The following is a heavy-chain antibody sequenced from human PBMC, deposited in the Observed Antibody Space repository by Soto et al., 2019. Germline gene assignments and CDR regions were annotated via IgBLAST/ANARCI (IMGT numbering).Heavy chain of an antibody. D-gene: IGHD4-17*01. CDR3: AKHIGATVTTYAS. J-gene: IGHJ5*02. Sequence: DVQLVESGGGLVQPGKSLRLSCAATGFAFDVYAMHWVRQAPGKGLEWVSGISWNSDSIGYADSVKGRFTISRDNAKKSLYLQMNSLTAEDTALYYCAKHIGATVTTYASWGQGTLVTVSS. CDR2: ISWNSDSI. V-gene: IGHV3-9*01. CDR1: GFAFDVYA.